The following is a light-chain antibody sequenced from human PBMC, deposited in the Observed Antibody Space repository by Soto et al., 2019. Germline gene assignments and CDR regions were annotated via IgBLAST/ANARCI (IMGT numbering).Light chain of an antibody. V-gene: IGKV3-15*01. J-gene: IGKJ1*01. CDR3: QQYNNWPPWT. CDR1: QSVSNN. Sequence: EIVLPQSPGTLSLSPGERAALGGSSSQSVSNNYLAWYQQKPGQAPRLLIYGASTRATGIPARFSGSGSGTEFTLTISSLQSEDFAVYYCQQYNNWPPWTFGQGTKVDIK. CDR2: GAS.